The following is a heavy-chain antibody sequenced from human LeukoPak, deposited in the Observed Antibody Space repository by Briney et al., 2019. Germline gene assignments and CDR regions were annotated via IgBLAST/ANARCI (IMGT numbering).Heavy chain of an antibody. CDR3: AKGRRAKGEDRSYYEHEFDY. V-gene: IGHV3-30*18. J-gene: IGHJ4*02. CDR1: GFTFSSYG. D-gene: IGHD3-10*01. Sequence: GRSLRLSCEASGFTFSSYGIHWVRQAPGKGLEWVAVISYDGSNKYYVDSVKGRFTISRDNSKNTLYLQMNSLRAEDTAVYYCAKGRRAKGEDRSYYEHEFDYWGQGTLVTVSS. CDR2: ISYDGSNK.